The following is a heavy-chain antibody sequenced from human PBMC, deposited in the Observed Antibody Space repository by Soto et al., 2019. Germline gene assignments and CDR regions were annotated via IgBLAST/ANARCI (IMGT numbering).Heavy chain of an antibody. Sequence: GESLKVSCKGSGYSFANSWIGWVRQMPGKGLEWMGIIFPADSDTRLSPSFQGQVTSSADTSISTAYLQWSSLKASDTANFSCARLGSGWSNWGQATQLTVSS. J-gene: IGHJ4*02. D-gene: IGHD6-19*01. CDR2: IFPADSDT. CDR3: ARLGSGWSN. V-gene: IGHV5-51*01. CDR1: GYSFANSW.